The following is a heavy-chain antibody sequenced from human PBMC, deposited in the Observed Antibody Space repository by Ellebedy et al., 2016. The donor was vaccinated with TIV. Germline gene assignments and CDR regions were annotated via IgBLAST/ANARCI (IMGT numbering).Heavy chain of an antibody. Sequence: AASVKVSCKASGYSFTTFTIHWVRQAPGQRPEWMGWIHPDNGDTKHSQKFQPRVTITRDTFASKAYMERSSLSSEDTAVYHCARAGGGCSGDGCYSDFDFWGQGTLVTVSS. V-gene: IGHV1-3*01. D-gene: IGHD2-15*01. CDR3: ARAGGGCSGDGCYSDFDF. J-gene: IGHJ4*02. CDR2: IHPDNGDT. CDR1: GYSFTTFT.